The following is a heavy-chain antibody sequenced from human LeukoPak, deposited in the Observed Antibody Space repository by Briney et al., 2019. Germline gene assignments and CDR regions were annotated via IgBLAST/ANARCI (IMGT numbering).Heavy chain of an antibody. Sequence: ASVKVSCKASGYTFTSYYMHWVRQAPGQGLEWMGIINPSGGSTSYAQKFQGRVTMTRDMSTSTVYMELSSLRSEDTAVYYCARARAERRYFDWLLKGPESTYYYYYMDVWGKGTTVTISS. D-gene: IGHD3-9*01. V-gene: IGHV1-46*01. CDR1: GYTFTSYY. CDR2: INPSGGST. CDR3: ARARAERRYFDWLLKGPESTYYYYYMDV. J-gene: IGHJ6*03.